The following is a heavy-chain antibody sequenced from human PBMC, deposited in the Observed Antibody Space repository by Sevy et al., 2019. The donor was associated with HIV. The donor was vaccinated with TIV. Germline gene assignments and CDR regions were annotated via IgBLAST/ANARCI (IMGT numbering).Heavy chain of an antibody. Sequence: GGSLRLTCGASGFTFSSYDMHWVRQAAGKGLEWVSGIGSGGDAYYPGSVKGRFTISRENAKNSLYLQMNSLRAGDTAVYYCARSGGYSDYGMDVWVQGTTVTVSS. CDR1: GFTFSSYD. V-gene: IGHV3-13*01. CDR3: ARSGGYSDYGMDV. D-gene: IGHD5-12*01. CDR2: IGSGGDA. J-gene: IGHJ6*02.